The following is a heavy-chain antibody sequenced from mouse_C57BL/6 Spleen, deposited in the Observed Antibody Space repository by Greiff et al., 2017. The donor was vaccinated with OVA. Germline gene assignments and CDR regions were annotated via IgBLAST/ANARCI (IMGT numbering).Heavy chain of an antibody. J-gene: IGHJ3*01. CDR3: ALRYDYDVGFAY. Sequence: EVKLVESGAELVKPGASVKLSCTASGFNIKDYYMHWVKQRTEQGLEWIGRIDPEDGETKYAPKFQGKATITADTSSNTAYLQRSSLTSEDTAVYYCALRYDYDVGFAYWGQGTLVTVSA. V-gene: IGHV14-2*01. CDR2: IDPEDGET. D-gene: IGHD2-4*01. CDR1: GFNIKDYY.